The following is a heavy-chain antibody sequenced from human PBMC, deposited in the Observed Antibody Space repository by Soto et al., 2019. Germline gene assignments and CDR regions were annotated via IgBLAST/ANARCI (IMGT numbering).Heavy chain of an antibody. V-gene: IGHV1-8*01. CDR2: MNPNSGNT. Sequence: ASVKVSCKPSGYTFTSYDINWVREATGQGLEWMGWMNPNSGNTGYAQKFQGRVTMTRNTSISTAYMELSSLRSEDTAVYYCARGRRCSSTSCYRNWLDPWGQGTLVTVSS. CDR1: GYTFTSYD. D-gene: IGHD2-2*01. CDR3: ARGRRCSSTSCYRNWLDP. J-gene: IGHJ5*02.